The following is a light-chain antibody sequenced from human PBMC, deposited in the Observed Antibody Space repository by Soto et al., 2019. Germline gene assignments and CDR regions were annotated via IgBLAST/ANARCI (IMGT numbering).Light chain of an antibody. CDR3: QQYNNWPPIT. CDR1: QSVSSS. J-gene: IGKJ5*01. V-gene: IGKV3D-15*01. CDR2: GAS. Sequence: EIVLTPSPGTLSLSPGERATLSCRASQSVSSSQLAWYQQKPGQAPRLLMYGASSRATGIPARFSGSGSGTEFALTISSLQSEDFAVYYGQQYNNWPPITFGQGTRLEIK.